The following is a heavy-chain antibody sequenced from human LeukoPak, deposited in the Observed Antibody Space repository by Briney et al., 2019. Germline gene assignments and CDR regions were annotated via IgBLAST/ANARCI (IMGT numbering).Heavy chain of an antibody. D-gene: IGHD2-2*01. CDR3: ARDVGYCSSTSCYNWFDP. CDR1: GGSISSYY. J-gene: IGHJ5*02. Sequence: PSETLSLTCTVSGGSISSYYWSWIRQPAGKGLEWIGRIYTGGSTNYNPSLKSRVTMSVDTSKNQFSLKLSAVTAADTAVYYCARDVGYCSSTSCYNWFDPWGQGTLVTVSS. CDR2: IYTGGST. V-gene: IGHV4-4*07.